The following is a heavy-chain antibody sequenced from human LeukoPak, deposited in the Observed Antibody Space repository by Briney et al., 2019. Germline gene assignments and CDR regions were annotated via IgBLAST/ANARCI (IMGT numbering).Heavy chain of an antibody. Sequence: GSSVKVSCKASGGTFSSYAISWVRQAPGQGLEWMGRIIPILGIANYAQKFQGRVTITADKSTSTAYMELSSLRSEDTAVYYCARSKPIRDYDFWSGYYTADYWGQGTLVTVSS. D-gene: IGHD3-3*01. J-gene: IGHJ4*02. CDR2: IIPILGIA. V-gene: IGHV1-69*04. CDR1: GGTFSSYA. CDR3: ARSKPIRDYDFWSGYYTADY.